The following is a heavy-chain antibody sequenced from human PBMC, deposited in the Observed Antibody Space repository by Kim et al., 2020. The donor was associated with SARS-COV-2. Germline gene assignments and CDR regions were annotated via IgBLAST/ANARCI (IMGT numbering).Heavy chain of an antibody. CDR2: IKSKTDGGTT. CDR3: TTDLSSSSWYPFDY. J-gene: IGHJ4*02. V-gene: IGHV3-15*01. Sequence: GGSLRLSCAASGFTFSNAWMSWVRQAPGKGLEWVGRIKSKTDGGTTDYAAPVKGRFTISRDDSKNTLYLQMNSLKTEDTAVYYCTTDLSSSSWYPFDYWGQGTLVTVSS. CDR1: GFTFSNAW. D-gene: IGHD6-13*01.